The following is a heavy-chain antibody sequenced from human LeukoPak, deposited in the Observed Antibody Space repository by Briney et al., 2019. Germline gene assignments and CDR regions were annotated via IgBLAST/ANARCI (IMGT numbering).Heavy chain of an antibody. Sequence: PSGTLSLTCSVSGASVSDGSYYWSWIGQPPGKGLEWIGFLYYSGRTNYSPSLSGRVSTSIDTSKNHFSLNLTSVTAADTAVYSCARGLSTGREDYFDFWGQGTLVSVSS. CDR1: GASVSDGSYY. J-gene: IGHJ4*02. V-gene: IGHV4-61*03. D-gene: IGHD1-1*01. CDR3: ARGLSTGREDYFDF. CDR2: LYYSGRT.